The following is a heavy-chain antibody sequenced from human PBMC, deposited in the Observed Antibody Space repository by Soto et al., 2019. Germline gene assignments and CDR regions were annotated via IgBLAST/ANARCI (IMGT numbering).Heavy chain of an antibody. CDR3: AREAPPQSPCSGGSCYGYYFDY. V-gene: IGHV4-30-4*01. J-gene: IGHJ4*02. CDR2: IYYSGST. CDR1: GGSISSGDYY. Sequence: SETLSLTCTVSGGSISSGDYYWSWIRQPPGKGLEWIGYIYYSGSTYYNPSLKSRVTISVDTSKNQFSLKLSSVTAADTAVYYCAREAPPQSPCSGGSCYGYYFDYWGQGTLVTVPQ. D-gene: IGHD2-15*01.